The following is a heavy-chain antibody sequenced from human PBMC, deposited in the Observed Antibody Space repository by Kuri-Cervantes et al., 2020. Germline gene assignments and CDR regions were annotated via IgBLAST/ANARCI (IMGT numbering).Heavy chain of an antibody. Sequence: ASVKVSCKASGYTFTSYDINWVRQATGQGLEWMGWMNPNSGNTGYAQKFQGRVTMTRNTSISTAYMELSSLRSEDTAVYYCARADRWLQLVYYYGMDVWGQGTTVTFSS. CDR2: MNPNSGNT. J-gene: IGHJ6*02. CDR1: GYTFTSYD. D-gene: IGHD5-24*01. CDR3: ARADRWLQLVYYYGMDV. V-gene: IGHV1-8*01.